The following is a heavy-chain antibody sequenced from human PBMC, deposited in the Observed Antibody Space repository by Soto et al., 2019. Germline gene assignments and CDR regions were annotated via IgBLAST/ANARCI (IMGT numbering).Heavy chain of an antibody. V-gene: IGHV3-23*01. Sequence: GGSLRLSCAVSGFICSSYDMSWVRQAPGKGLEWVSTILVGGSTHYEDAVKGRFTISRDTSKNTVYLQMNSLTAGDTAVYYCAKATATSGGAFEIYGQGTMVTVSS. CDR1: GFICSSYD. CDR2: ILVGGST. D-gene: IGHD1-1*01. CDR3: AKATATSGGAFEI. J-gene: IGHJ3*02.